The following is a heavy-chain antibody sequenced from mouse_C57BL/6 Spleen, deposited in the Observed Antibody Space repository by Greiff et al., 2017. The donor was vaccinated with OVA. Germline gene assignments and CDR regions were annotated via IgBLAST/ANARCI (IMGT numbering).Heavy chain of an antibody. CDR2: IRNKANGYTT. Sequence: EVKLMESGGGLVQPGGSLSLSCAASGFTFTDYYMSWVRQPPGKALEWLGFIRNKANGYTTEYSASVKGRFTISRDNSQSILYLQMNALRAEDSATYYCARYNDYDAMDYWGQGTSVTVSS. CDR1: GFTFTDYY. J-gene: IGHJ4*01. CDR3: ARYNDYDAMDY. V-gene: IGHV7-3*01.